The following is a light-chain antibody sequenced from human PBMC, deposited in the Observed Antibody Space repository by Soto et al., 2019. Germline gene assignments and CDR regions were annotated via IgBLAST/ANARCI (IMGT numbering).Light chain of an antibody. CDR1: QAISNN. J-gene: IGKJ2*01. Sequence: DIQMTQPPSPLSPSLEEGATTTSQPGQAISNNLNWYQQKPGKAPKLLIYDASNLETGVPSRFSGSGSGTDFTFTISSLQPEDIATYYCQQYDNLPYTFGQGTKLEIK. V-gene: IGKV1-33*01. CDR2: DAS. CDR3: QQYDNLPYT.